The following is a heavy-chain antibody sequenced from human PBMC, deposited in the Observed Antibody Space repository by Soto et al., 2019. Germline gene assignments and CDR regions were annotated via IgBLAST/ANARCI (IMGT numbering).Heavy chain of an antibody. CDR1: GFTFSTYT. D-gene: IGHD3-10*01. Sequence: ESGGGLVQPGGSLRLSCAASGFTFSTYTMNWVCQAPGKGLEWVSYISGSGSTIYYADSVKGRFTTSRDNAKNSLYLQMNSLRDEDTALYYCAREGPVPPYYFYDYWGQGTLVTVSS. CDR3: AREGPVPPYYFYDY. CDR2: ISGSGSTI. J-gene: IGHJ4*02. V-gene: IGHV3-48*02.